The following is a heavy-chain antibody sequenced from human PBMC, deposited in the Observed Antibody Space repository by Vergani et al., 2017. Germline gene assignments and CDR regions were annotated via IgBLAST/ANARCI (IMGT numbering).Heavy chain of an antibody. V-gene: IGHV5-51*01. CDR3: ARPGYCSSTSCYVDDAFDI. Sequence: EVQLVQSGAEVKKPGESLKISCKGSGYSFTSYWIGWVRQMPGKGLEWMGIIYPGDSDTRYSPSFQGQVTISADKSISTAYLPWSSLKASDTAMYYCARPGYCSSTSCYVDDAFDIWGQGTMVTVSS. CDR2: IYPGDSDT. CDR1: GYSFTSYW. D-gene: IGHD2-2*01. J-gene: IGHJ3*02.